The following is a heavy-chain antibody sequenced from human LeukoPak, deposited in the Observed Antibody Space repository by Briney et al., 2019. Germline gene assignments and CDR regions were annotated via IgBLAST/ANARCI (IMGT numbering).Heavy chain of an antibody. CDR3: ARVPAPYAYDISGYDS. V-gene: IGHV4-31*03. J-gene: IGHJ4*02. D-gene: IGHD3-22*01. CDR2: IYYSGST. Sequence: SQTLSLTCTVSGGSISSGGYYWGWIRQPPGKGLEWIGSIYYSGSTSYNPSLKSRVTISVDTSKNQFSLKLTSVTAADTAVYYCARVPAPYAYDISGYDSWGQGTLVTVSS. CDR1: GGSISSGGYY.